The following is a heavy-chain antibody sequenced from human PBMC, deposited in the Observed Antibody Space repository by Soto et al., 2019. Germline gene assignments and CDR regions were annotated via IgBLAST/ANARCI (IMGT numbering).Heavy chain of an antibody. V-gene: IGHV3-23*01. J-gene: IGHJ4*02. D-gene: IGHD6-19*01. CDR1: GFTFTTYA. Sequence: EVQLLESGGGLVQPGGSLRLSCAASGFTFTTYAMSWVRQAPGKGLAWVSSISGNGGSTFYADSVKGRFIISRDNSKNTLYLQMNSLSAEDTAVYYCAKGPQWPVQAFWGQGTLVTVSS. CDR2: ISGNGGST. CDR3: AKGPQWPVQAF.